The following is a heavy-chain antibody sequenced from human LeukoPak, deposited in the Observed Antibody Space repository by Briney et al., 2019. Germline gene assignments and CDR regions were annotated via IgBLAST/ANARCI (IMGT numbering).Heavy chain of an antibody. V-gene: IGHV3-33*01. J-gene: IGHJ4*02. Sequence: TGGSLRLACAASGFIFSSYGMHWDRQAPGKGLEWVAVIWFDGSKKYYADSVKGRITISRDDSKNTLYLQMSSLRAEDTAVYYCARDGCGGDCYLADYWGQGTLVSVSS. CDR2: IWFDGSKK. CDR3: ARDGCGGDCYLADY. CDR1: GFIFSSYG. D-gene: IGHD2-21*02.